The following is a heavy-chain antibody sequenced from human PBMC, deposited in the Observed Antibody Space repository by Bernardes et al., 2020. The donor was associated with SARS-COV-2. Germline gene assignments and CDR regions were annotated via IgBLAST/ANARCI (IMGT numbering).Heavy chain of an antibody. CDR2: IYYSGST. CDR3: ASSDHTIFDY. J-gene: IGHJ4*02. CDR1: GGSISSGGYY. Sequence: SETLSLTCTVSGGSISSGGYYWSWIRQHPGKGLEWIGYIYYSGSTYYNPSLKSRVTISVDTSKNQFSLKLSSVTAADTAVYYCASSDHTIFDYWGQGTLVTVSS. D-gene: IGHD3-3*01. V-gene: IGHV4-31*03.